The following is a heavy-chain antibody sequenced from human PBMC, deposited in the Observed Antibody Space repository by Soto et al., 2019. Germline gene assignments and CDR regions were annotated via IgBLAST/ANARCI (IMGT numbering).Heavy chain of an antibody. CDR3: ARPPGHTSGVFES. Sequence: SETMSLTWSVSADSVSSGFYYWTWLRQSPVNGLGWSGNIYYTGSTEYNPTLTSRVTISCDMSKSQLSLTLTSVTAADSAVYFCARPPGHTSGVFESWGQGTTVTVSS. V-gene: IGHV4-61*01. J-gene: IGHJ3*02. D-gene: IGHD3-10*01. CDR2: IYYTGST. CDR1: ADSVSSGFYY.